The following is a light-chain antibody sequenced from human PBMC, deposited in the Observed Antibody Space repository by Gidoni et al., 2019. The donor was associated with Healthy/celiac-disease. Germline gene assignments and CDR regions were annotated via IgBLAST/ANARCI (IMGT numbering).Light chain of an antibody. CDR1: QSVDKH. CDR3: QAWDSSTGV. CDR2: QDS. J-gene: IGLJ2*01. Sequence: SSELPQPPPVPVSPGQTASITFSGEQSVDKHGFWYQQNPGQSPVLVIHQDSKRPSGIPERFSGSNSGNTATLTISGTQAMDEADYYCQAWDSSTGVFGGGTKL. V-gene: IGLV3-1*01.